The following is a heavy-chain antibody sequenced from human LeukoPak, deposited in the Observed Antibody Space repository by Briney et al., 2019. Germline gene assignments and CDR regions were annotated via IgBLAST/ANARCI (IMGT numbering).Heavy chain of an antibody. V-gene: IGHV1-8*01. CDR2: MNPNSGNT. CDR3: AREGFYYGSGSYYNVAFDI. J-gene: IGHJ3*02. CDR1: GYTFTSYD. D-gene: IGHD3-10*01. Sequence: GASVKVSCKASGYTFTSYDINWVRQATGQGLEWMGWMNPNSGNTGYAQKFQGRVTMTRNTSISTAYMELSSLRSEDTAVYYCAREGFYYGSGSYYNVAFDIWGQGTMVTVSS.